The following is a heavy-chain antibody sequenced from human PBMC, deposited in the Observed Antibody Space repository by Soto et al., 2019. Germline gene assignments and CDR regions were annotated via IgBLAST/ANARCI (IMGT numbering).Heavy chain of an antibody. CDR2: IVTLSDT. J-gene: IGHJ5*02. CDR3: ARGRSFSYDSTPPPRFDP. CDR1: GFIFSSFD. D-gene: IGHD3-22*01. V-gene: IGHV3-13*01. Sequence: QLVESGGALVQPGGSLRLSCAGSGFIFSSFDIHWVRQAPGKGLEWVSGIVTLSDTVYADSVQGRFTISRQNDKNSVYLQMNSLRAGDTAVYYCARGRSFSYDSTPPPRFDPRGQGTLVIVSS.